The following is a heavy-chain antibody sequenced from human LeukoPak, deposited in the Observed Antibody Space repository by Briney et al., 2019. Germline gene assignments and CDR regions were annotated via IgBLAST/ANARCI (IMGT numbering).Heavy chain of an antibody. J-gene: IGHJ4*02. D-gene: IGHD3-10*01. CDR3: ARDGWFGESFYFDY. CDR1: GFTFSSYS. CDR2: ISSSSSTI. Sequence: GGSLRLSCAASGFTFSSYSMNWVRQAPGKGLEWVSYISSSSSTIYYADSVKGRFTVSRDNAKNSLCLQMNSLRAEDTAVYYCARDGWFGESFYFDYWGQGTLVTVSS. V-gene: IGHV3-48*04.